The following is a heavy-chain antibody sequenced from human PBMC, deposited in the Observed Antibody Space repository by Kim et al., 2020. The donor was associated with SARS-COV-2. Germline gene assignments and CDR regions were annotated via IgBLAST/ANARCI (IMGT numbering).Heavy chain of an antibody. J-gene: IGHJ6*02. D-gene: IGHD3-10*01. CDR1: GFTFSSYG. CDR2: IWYDGSNK. Sequence: GGSLRLSCAASGFTFSSYGMHWVRQAPGKGLEWVAVIWYDGSNKYYADSVKGRFTISRDNSKNTLYLQMNSLRAEDTAVYYCARDHVAMVRGVIIQPWSYYYYGMDVWGQGTTVTVSS. CDR3: ARDHVAMVRGVIIQPWSYYYYGMDV. V-gene: IGHV3-33*01.